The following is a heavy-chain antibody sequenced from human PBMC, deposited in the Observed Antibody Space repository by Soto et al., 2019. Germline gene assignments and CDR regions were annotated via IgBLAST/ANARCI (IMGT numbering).Heavy chain of an antibody. CDR2: ISSRSTFI. D-gene: IGHD3-22*01. Sequence: SLRLSCTVLGFTLTNENMNWVRQAPGKGLEWVSSISSRSTFINYADSVKGRFTISRDNDKGLVYLQMNSLRAEDTAVYYCARDPPLSMIVVVGVDDFWGQGTLVTVSS. J-gene: IGHJ4*02. CDR3: ARDPPLSMIVVVGVDDF. CDR1: GFTLTNEN. V-gene: IGHV3-21*06.